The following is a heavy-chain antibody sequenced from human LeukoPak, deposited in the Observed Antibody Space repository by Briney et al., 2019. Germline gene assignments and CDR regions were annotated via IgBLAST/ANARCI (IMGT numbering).Heavy chain of an antibody. J-gene: IGHJ3*02. V-gene: IGHV3-15*07. CDR2: IKSKTDGGTT. Sequence: GGSLRLSCAASGFTFSNAWMNWVRQAPGKGLEWVGRIKSKTDGGTTDYAAPVKGRFTISRDDSKNTLYLQMNSLKTEDTAVYYCTHYYYGSGSLNHDAFDIWGQGTMVTVSS. CDR1: GFTFSNAW. D-gene: IGHD3-10*01. CDR3: THYYYGSGSLNHDAFDI.